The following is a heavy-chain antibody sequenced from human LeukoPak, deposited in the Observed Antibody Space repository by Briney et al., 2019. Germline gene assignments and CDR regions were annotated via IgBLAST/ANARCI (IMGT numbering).Heavy chain of an antibody. V-gene: IGHV4-59*01. D-gene: IGHD3-3*01. CDR3: ARDVRFDYGDY. J-gene: IGHJ4*02. Sequence: SETLSLTCTVSGPSISSYYWSWIQQPPGKGLEWIGYIYISGSTNYKPSLKSRINISVDTSKIQFSLKLSSVTAADTGVYYCARDVRFDYGDYWGQGTLVTVSS. CDR2: IYISGST. CDR1: GPSISSYY.